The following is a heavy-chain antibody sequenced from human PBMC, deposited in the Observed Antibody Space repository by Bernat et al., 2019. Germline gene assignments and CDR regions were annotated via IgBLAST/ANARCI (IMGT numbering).Heavy chain of an antibody. CDR1: GYTLTELS. Sequence: QVQLVQSGAEVKKPGSSVKVSCKVSGYTLTELSMHWVRQAPGKGLEWMGGFDPEDGETIYAQKFQGRVTMTEDTSTDTAYMELSSLRSEDTAVYYCATDKKVLYYYGSGSYYKRGAFDIWGQGTMVTVSS. CDR3: ATDKKVLYYYGSGSYYKRGAFDI. V-gene: IGHV1-24*01. CDR2: FDPEDGET. J-gene: IGHJ3*02. D-gene: IGHD3-10*01.